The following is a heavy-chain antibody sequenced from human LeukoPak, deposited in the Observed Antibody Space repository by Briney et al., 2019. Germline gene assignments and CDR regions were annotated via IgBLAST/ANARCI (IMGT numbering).Heavy chain of an antibody. V-gene: IGHV3-7*01. CDR2: IKQDGSEK. CDR1: GFTFSSYW. J-gene: IGHJ4*02. CDR3: ASFGGSRWYSSSLTSYYFDY. Sequence: GGSLRLSCAASGFTFSSYWMSWVRQAPGKGLEWVANIKQDGSEKYYVDSVKGRFTISRDNAKNSLYLQMNSLRAEDTAVYYCASFGGSRWYSSSLTSYYFDYWGQGTLVTVSS. D-gene: IGHD6-13*01.